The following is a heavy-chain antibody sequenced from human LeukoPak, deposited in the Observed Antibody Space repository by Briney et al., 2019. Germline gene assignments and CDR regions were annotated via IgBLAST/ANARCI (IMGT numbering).Heavy chain of an antibody. J-gene: IGHJ6*03. Sequence: PSETLSLTCTVSGGSISSSSYYWGWIRQPPGKGLEWIGSIYYSGSTYYNPSLKSRVTISVDTSKNQFSLKLSSVTAADTAVYYCARHLGYGEAYYYYYMDVWGKGTTVTISS. D-gene: IGHD4-17*01. CDR3: ARHLGYGEAYYYYYMDV. CDR1: GGSISSSSYY. V-gene: IGHV4-39*01. CDR2: IYYSGST.